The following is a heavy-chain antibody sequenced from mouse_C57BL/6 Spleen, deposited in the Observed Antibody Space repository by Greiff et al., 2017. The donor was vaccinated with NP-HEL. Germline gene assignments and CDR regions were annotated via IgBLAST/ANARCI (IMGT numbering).Heavy chain of an antibody. CDR2: IWWDDDK. Sequence: QVTLKECGPGILQPSQTLSLTCSFSGFSLSTFGMGVGWICQPSGKGLEWLAHIWWDDDKYYNPALKSRLTISKDTSKNQVFLKIANVDTADTATYYCARMEGGYDLYAMDYWGQGTSVTVSS. V-gene: IGHV8-8*01. CDR1: GFSLSTFGMG. D-gene: IGHD2-2*01. CDR3: ARMEGGYDLYAMDY. J-gene: IGHJ4*01.